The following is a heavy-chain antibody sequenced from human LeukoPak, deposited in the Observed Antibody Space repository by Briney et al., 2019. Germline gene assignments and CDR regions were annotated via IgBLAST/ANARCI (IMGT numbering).Heavy chain of an antibody. D-gene: IGHD6-13*01. V-gene: IGHV7-4-1*02. J-gene: IGHJ3*02. CDR2: INSNTGNP. CDR3: ARYSSTWPADAFDI. CDR1: GYTFTSYS. Sequence: ASVKVSCKASGYTFTSYSMNWVRQAPGQGLEWMGWINSNTGNPTYAQGFTRRFVFSLDTSVSTAYLQISSPKAEDTAVYYCARYSSTWPADAFDIWGQGTMVTVSS.